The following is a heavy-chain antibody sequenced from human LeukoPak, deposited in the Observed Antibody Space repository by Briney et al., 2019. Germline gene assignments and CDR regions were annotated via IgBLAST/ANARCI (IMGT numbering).Heavy chain of an antibody. D-gene: IGHD6-13*01. CDR2: IYYSGST. J-gene: IGHJ5*02. CDR3: ARDAGYSSSSSFDP. Sequence: SETLSLTCTVSGGSISSYYWSWIRQPPGEGLEWIGYIYYSGSTNYNPSLKSRVTISIDTSKNQFSLKLSSVTAADTAVYYCARDAGYSSSSSFDPWGQGTLVTVSS. CDR1: GGSISSYY. V-gene: IGHV4-59*01.